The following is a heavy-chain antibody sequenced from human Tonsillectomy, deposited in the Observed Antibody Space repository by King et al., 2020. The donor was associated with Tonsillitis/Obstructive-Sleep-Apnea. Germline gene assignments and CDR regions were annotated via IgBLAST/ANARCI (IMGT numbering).Heavy chain of an antibody. V-gene: IGHV4-39*01. CDR2: IYYSGST. Sequence: LQLQESGPGLVKPSETLSLTCTVSGGSISSSSYYWGWIRQPPGKGLEWTGSIYYSGSTYYNPSLKSRVTISVDTSKNQFSLKMSSVTAADTAVYYCARQTGSSVWNHYYDYGMYVWGQGATVTVSS. CDR3: ARQTGSSVWNHYYDYGMYV. J-gene: IGHJ6*02. D-gene: IGHD6-19*01. CDR1: GGSISSSSYY.